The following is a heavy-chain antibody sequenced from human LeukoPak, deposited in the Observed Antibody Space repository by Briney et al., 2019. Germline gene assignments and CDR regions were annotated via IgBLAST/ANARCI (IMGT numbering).Heavy chain of an antibody. D-gene: IGHD6-6*01. J-gene: IGHJ6*02. CDR2: ISAYNGNT. V-gene: IGHV1-18*01. Sequence: GASVKLSCTASGSTFTIYGISWARQAPGQGLEWMGWISAYNGNTNYEQKLQGRVTMTTDTPTSKAYMELRSLRSDDTAVYYCAREYRSSNTSYYGMDVWGQGTTVTVSS. CDR1: GSTFTIYG. CDR3: AREYRSSNTSYYGMDV.